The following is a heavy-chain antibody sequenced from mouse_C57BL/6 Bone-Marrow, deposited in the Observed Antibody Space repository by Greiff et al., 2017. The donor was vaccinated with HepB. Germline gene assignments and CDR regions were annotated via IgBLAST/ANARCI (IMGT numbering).Heavy chain of an antibody. Sequence: VKLMESDAELVKPGASVKISCKVSGYTFTDHTIHWMKQRPEQGLEWIGYIYPRDGSTKYNEKFKGKATLTADKSSSTAYMQLNSLTSEDSAVYFCARDDYDENPCAMDYWGQGTSDTVSS. V-gene: IGHV1-78*01. CDR3: ARDDYDENPCAMDY. D-gene: IGHD2-4*01. J-gene: IGHJ4*01. CDR2: IYPRDGST. CDR1: GYTFTDHT.